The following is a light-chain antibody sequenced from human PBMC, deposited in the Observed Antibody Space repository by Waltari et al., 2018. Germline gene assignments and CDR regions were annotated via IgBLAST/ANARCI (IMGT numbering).Light chain of an antibody. J-gene: IGLJ2*01. CDR2: YDS. CDR3: QVWDSSSDHPEV. CDR1: NIGSKS. V-gene: IGLV3-21*04. Sequence: SYVLTHPPSVSVAPGKTARITCGGNNIGSKSVHWYQQKPGQAPVLVIYYDSDRPSGIPERFSGSNSGNTATLTISRVEAGDEADYYCQVWDSSSDHPEVFGGGTKLTVL.